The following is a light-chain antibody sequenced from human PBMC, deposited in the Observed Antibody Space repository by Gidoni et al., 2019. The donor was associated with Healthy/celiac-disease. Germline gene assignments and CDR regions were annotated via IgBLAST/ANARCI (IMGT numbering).Light chain of an antibody. J-gene: IGKJ2*01. Sequence: DLQMTQSPSTLSACVGDRVTITCRASQSISSWLAWYQQKPGKAPKLLIYKASSLERGVPSRFSGSGSGTEFTLTISSLQPDDFATYYCQQYNSYSYTFGQGTKLEIK. CDR2: KAS. CDR1: QSISSW. V-gene: IGKV1-5*03. CDR3: QQYNSYSYT.